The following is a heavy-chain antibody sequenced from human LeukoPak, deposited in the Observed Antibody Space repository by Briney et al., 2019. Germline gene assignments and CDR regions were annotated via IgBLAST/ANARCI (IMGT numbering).Heavy chain of an antibody. J-gene: IGHJ4*02. CDR1: GFTFSSYS. CDR3: AKDSYDRSGYYYYYFAY. V-gene: IGHV3-30*02. CDR2: IWYDGSNK. D-gene: IGHD3-22*01. Sequence: GGSLRLSCAASGFTFSSYSMNWVRQAPGKGLEWVADIWYDGSNKYYEDSVKGRFTISRDNSKNTLYLQMNSLRAGDTAVYYCAKDSYDRSGYYYYYFAYWGQGTQVTVSS.